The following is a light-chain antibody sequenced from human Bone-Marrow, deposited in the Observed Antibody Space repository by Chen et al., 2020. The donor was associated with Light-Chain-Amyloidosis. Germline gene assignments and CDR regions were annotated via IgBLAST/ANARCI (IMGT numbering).Light chain of an antibody. J-gene: IGLJ2*01. V-gene: IGLV3-19*01. CDR2: GKN. CDR3: NSRDSSGNHVV. Sequence: VALGQTVRITCQGDSLRSYYAIWYQQKPGQAPVLVIYGKNNRPSGIPDRFSGSSSGNTASLTITGAQAEDEADYYCNSRDSSGNHVVFGGGTKLTVL. CDR1: SLRSYY.